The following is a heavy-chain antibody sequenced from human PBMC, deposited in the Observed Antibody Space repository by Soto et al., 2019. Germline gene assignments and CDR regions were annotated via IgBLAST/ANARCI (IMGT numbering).Heavy chain of an antibody. J-gene: IGHJ4*02. CDR2: IKSKTDGGTT. Sequence: EVQLVESGGGLVKPGGSLRLSCAASGFTFSNAWMNWVRQAPGKGLEWVGRIKSKTDGGTTDYAAPVKGRFTISRDDSRNTLYMQMKSLKTEGTAVYYCTTDIPWFGELNYFHYWGQGALVTVFS. V-gene: IGHV3-15*07. D-gene: IGHD3-10*01. CDR1: GFTFSNAW. CDR3: TTDIPWFGELNYFHY.